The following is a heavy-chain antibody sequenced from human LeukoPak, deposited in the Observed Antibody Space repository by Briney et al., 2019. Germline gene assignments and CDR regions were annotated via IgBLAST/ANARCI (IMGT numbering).Heavy chain of an antibody. J-gene: IGHJ3*02. V-gene: IGHV4-4*07. Sequence: PSETLSLTCTVSGGSVSSYYWSWIRQPAGKGLEWIGRIYTSGNTNDNPSLKSRVTMSVDTSKNQFSLKLSSVTAADPAVYYCARVPSRGGDWVFDIWGQGTMVTVSS. CDR1: GGSVSSYY. CDR3: ARVPSRGGDWVFDI. D-gene: IGHD2-21*02. CDR2: IYTSGNT.